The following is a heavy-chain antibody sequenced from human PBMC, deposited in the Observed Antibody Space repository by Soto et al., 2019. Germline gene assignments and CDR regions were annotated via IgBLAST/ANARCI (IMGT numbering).Heavy chain of an antibody. Sequence: ASVKVSCKTSGYFFNDYHMHWVRKAPGQGLEWMGWINPKNGDTNYAQKFQDRVTMTRDTSISTVYIELSRLTSDDTAVYYCAREEGGSTIDEVLMEHWGQGTMVTVSS. CDR3: AREEGGSTIDEVLMEH. CDR2: INPKNGDT. D-gene: IGHD3-10*01. CDR1: GYFFNDYH. J-gene: IGHJ4*02. V-gene: IGHV1-2*02.